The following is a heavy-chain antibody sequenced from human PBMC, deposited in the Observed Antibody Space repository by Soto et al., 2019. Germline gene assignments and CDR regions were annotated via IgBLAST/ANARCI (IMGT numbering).Heavy chain of an antibody. J-gene: IGHJ5*02. CDR2: IYYSGST. Sequence: SETLSLTCTVSGGSISRNYWSWIRQPPGKGLEWIGYIYYSGSTSYNPSLKSRVTISVDTSKNQFSLKLNSVTAADTAVYYCARHNTYYDFGTWGQGTLVT. D-gene: IGHD3-3*01. CDR1: GGSISRNY. CDR3: ARHNTYYDFGT. V-gene: IGHV4-59*08.